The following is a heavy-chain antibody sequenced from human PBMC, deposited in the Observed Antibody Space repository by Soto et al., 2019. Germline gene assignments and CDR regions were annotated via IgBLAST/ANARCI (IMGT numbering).Heavy chain of an antibody. V-gene: IGHV4-59*01. CDR2: IYYSGST. CDR1: GGSISSYY. Sequence: QVQLQESGPGLVKPSETLSLTCTVSGGSISSYYWSWIRQPPGKGLEWIGYIYYSGSTNNNPSLTSRVTRSVDTSKNQFSLKLSSVTAADTAVYYCARVWGGAFDFWGQGTMVTVSS. J-gene: IGHJ3*01. D-gene: IGHD3-10*01. CDR3: ARVWGGAFDF.